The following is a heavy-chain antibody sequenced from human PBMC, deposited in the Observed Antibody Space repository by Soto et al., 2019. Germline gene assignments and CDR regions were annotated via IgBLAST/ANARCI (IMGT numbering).Heavy chain of an antibody. CDR2: IYYSGST. CDR3: ATIPPGDYRFGEDY. CDR1: GGSISSGGYY. Sequence: QVQLQESGPGLVKPSQTLSLTCTVSGGSISSGGYYWSWIRQHPGKGLEWIGYIYYSGSTYYNPSLMSRVTISVHTTKSQFSLKPSSVTAADTAVYYCATIPPGDYRFGEDYWGQGTLVTVSS. D-gene: IGHD4-17*01. J-gene: IGHJ4*02. V-gene: IGHV4-31*03.